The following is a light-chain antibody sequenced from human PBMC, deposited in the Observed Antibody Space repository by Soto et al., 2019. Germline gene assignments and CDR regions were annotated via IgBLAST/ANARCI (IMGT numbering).Light chain of an antibody. Sequence: DIQLTQSPSSLSASVGDRVTITCRASQSIASYLNWYQQKPGKAPKVLISAASSLQSGVPSRFSGSGSGTDFTLTISSLEPEDFATYYCQQTYSIFLSFGGGTKVEVK. CDR2: AAS. V-gene: IGKV1-39*01. CDR3: QQTYSIFLS. CDR1: QSIASY. J-gene: IGKJ4*01.